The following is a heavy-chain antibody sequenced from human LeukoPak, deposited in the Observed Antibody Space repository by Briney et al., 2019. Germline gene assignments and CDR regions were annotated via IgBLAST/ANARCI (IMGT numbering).Heavy chain of an antibody. CDR1: GFTFDDYA. J-gene: IGHJ4*02. D-gene: IGHD6-19*01. Sequence: PGGSLRLSCEASGFTFDDYAMHWVRQAPGKGLEWVSGISWNSGSIDYAGSVKGRFTISRDNAKNSLYLQMDSLRAEDTALYYCAKDGDSSGWPYYFDYWGQGTLVTASS. CDR2: ISWNSGSI. V-gene: IGHV3-9*01. CDR3: AKDGDSSGWPYYFDY.